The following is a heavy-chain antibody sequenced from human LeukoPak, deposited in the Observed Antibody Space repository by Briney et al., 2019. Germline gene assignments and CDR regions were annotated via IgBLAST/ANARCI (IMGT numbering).Heavy chain of an antibody. D-gene: IGHD5-12*01. CDR1: GYTFTSYG. Sequence: ASVKVSCKASGYTFTSYGISWVRQAPGQGLEWMGWINPNSGGTNYARKFEGRVTMTRDTSISTAYMELSRLRSDDTAVYYCARSSGYSGYDSREPYGMDVWGQGTTVTVSS. CDR2: INPNSGGT. J-gene: IGHJ6*02. V-gene: IGHV1-2*02. CDR3: ARSSGYSGYDSREPYGMDV.